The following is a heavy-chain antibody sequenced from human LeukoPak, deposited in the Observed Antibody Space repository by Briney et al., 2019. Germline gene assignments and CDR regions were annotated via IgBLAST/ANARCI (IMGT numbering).Heavy chain of an antibody. Sequence: PGASVKVSCKASGYTFTSYDINWVRQATGQGLEWMGWMNPNSGNTGHAQKFQGRVTMTRNTSISTAYMELSSLRSEDTAVYYCAGAPSIAARAPDYWGQGTLVTVSS. V-gene: IGHV1-8*01. J-gene: IGHJ4*02. CDR2: MNPNSGNT. CDR1: GYTFTSYD. CDR3: AGAPSIAARAPDY. D-gene: IGHD6-6*01.